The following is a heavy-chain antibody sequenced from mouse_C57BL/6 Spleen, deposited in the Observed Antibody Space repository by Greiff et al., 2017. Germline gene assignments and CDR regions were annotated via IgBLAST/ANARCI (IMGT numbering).Heavy chain of an antibody. D-gene: IGHD1-1*01. CDR1: GYTFTDYY. CDR3: ARLPDYCGSSFDY. Sequence: VQLQQSGPELVKPGASVKISCKASGYTFTDYYMNWVKQSHGKSLEWIGDINPNNGGTSYNQKFKGKATLTVDKSSSTAYMELRSLTSEDSAVYYCARLPDYCGSSFDYWGQGTTLTVSS. J-gene: IGHJ2*01. V-gene: IGHV1-26*01. CDR2: INPNNGGT.